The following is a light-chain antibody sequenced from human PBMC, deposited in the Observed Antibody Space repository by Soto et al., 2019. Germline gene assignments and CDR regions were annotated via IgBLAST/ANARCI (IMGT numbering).Light chain of an antibody. Sequence: EIVLTQSPATLSLSPGERATLSCRASQSVSSSYLAWYQQKPGQAPRLLIYDASNRATGIPDRFSGGGSGTDFTPTISSLEPEDFAVYYCQQRSNLPPTFGQGTRLEIK. V-gene: IGKV3D-20*02. CDR1: QSVSSSY. CDR3: QQRSNLPPT. J-gene: IGKJ5*01. CDR2: DAS.